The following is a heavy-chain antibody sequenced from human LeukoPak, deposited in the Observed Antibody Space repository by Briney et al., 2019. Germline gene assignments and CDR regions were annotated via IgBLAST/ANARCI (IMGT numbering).Heavy chain of an antibody. CDR2: INPNPHSGGT. J-gene: IGHJ6*02. Sequence: ASVKVSCKASGYTFTGYYIHWVRQVPGQGPEWMGWINPNPHSGGTNYAQKFRGRVAMTSDTSITTAYMDLSGLTSDDTAMYFCAKATPGYFYYGMDVWGQGTAVTVSS. CDR3: AKATPGYFYYGMDV. CDR1: GYTFTGYY. V-gene: IGHV1-2*02.